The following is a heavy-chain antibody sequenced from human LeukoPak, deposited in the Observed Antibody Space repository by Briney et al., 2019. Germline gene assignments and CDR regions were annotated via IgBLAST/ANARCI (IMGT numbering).Heavy chain of an antibody. V-gene: IGHV1-8*02. Sequence: ASVKVSCKASGYTFTSYDINWERQAPGQGLEWMGWMNPNSGNTGYAQKFQGRVTMTRNTSISTAYMELSSLRSEDTAVYYCARITAGYSSSWYNYYYYYMDVWGKGTTVAVSS. CDR3: ARITAGYSSSWYNYYYYYMDV. CDR2: MNPNSGNT. D-gene: IGHD6-13*01. CDR1: GYTFTSYD. J-gene: IGHJ6*03.